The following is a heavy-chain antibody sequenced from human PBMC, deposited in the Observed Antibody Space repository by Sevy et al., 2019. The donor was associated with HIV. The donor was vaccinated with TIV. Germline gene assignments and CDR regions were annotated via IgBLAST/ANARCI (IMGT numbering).Heavy chain of an antibody. D-gene: IGHD6-25*01. J-gene: IGHJ4*02. CDR3: AKVTDRIAAPFDY. CDR1: GFTFSSYA. Sequence: ESLKISCAASGFTFSSYAMSWVRQAPGKGLEWVLAISGGGGSTYYADSVKGRFTISRDNSKNTLYLQMNSLRAEDTAVYYCAKVTDRIAAPFDYWGQGTLVTVSS. CDR2: ISGGGGST. V-gene: IGHV3-23*01.